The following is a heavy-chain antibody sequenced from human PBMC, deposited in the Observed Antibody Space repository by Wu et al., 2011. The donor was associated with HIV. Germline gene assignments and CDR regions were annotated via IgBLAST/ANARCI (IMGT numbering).Heavy chain of an antibody. D-gene: IGHD2-2*01. V-gene: IGHV1-8*02. J-gene: IGHJ6*03. CDR2: MNPNSGNT. CDR3: ARRCTSCYYYYYYMDV. CDR1: GYTFTSYD. Sequence: QVQLVQSGAEVKKPGASVKVSCKASGYTFTSYDINWVRQATGQGLEWMGWMNPNSGNTGYAQKFQGRVTMTRNTSISTAYMELSSLRSEDTAVYYCARRCTSCYYYYYYMDVVGTKGPRSPSP.